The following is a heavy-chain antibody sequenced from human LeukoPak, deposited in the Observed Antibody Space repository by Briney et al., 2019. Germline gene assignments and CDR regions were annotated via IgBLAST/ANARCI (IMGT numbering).Heavy chain of an antibody. Sequence: QAGRSLSLSCAASGFTFSSYGMHWVRQAPGKGLEWVAFIRYDGSNKYYADSVKGRFAISRDNSKNTLYLQMNSLRAEDTAVYYCAKDSGSDVWGKGTTVTVSS. CDR3: AKDSGSDV. CDR1: GFTFSSYG. J-gene: IGHJ6*04. V-gene: IGHV3-30*02. CDR2: IRYDGSNK.